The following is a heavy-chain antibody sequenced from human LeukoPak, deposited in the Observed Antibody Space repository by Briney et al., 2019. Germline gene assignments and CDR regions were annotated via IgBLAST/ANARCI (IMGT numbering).Heavy chain of an antibody. D-gene: IGHD2-2*01. Sequence: PGGSLRLSCAASGFTFSDYYKSWIRQAPGKGLEWVAVIWFDGNDKYYADSVKGRFTISRDNSKNTLYLQMNSLRAEDTAVYYCARGSSSNSWYFDYWGQGTRVTVSS. J-gene: IGHJ4*02. CDR1: GFTFSDYY. V-gene: IGHV3-33*08. CDR2: IWFDGNDK. CDR3: ARGSSSNSWYFDY.